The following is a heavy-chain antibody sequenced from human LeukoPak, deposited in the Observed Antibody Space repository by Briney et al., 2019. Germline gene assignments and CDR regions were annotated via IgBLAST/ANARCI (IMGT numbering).Heavy chain of an antibody. CDR2: ISGGATST. V-gene: IGHV3-23*01. J-gene: IGHJ4*02. D-gene: IGHD4-17*01. CDR3: AKDSPVTTY. CDR1: GFSLSNYG. Sequence: GASLRLSCAASGFSLSNYGMTWVRQAPGKGLEWVSAISGGATSTYYADSVKGRFTISRDNSKNTLYLEMNSLRADDTAVYYCAKDSPVTTYWGQGTLVTVPS.